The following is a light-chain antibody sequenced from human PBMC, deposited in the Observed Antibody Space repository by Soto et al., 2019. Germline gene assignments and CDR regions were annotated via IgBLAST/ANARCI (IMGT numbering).Light chain of an antibody. CDR1: SSNIESNT. CDR2: SNY. Sequence: QSVLTQPPSASGTPGQRVTISCSGSSSNIESNTVTWYQQLPGTAPKLVIYSNYDRPSGVPDRFSGSTSGTSASLVIRGLQSEDEADYYCAALDDILNGYVFGGGTQLTVL. V-gene: IGLV1-44*01. J-gene: IGLJ7*01. CDR3: AALDDILNGYV.